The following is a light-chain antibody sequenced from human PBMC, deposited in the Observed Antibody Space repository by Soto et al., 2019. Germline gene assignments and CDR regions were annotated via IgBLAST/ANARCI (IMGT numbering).Light chain of an antibody. V-gene: IGKV1-5*03. J-gene: IGKJ1*01. CDR3: QQYNSYPWT. Sequence: DIQMTHSPSTLSGSVGDRVTITFRASQTISSWLAWYQQKPGKAPKLLIYKASSLESGVPSRFSGSGSGTEFTLTISSLQPDDFATYYCQQYNSYPWTFGQGTKVDIK. CDR2: KAS. CDR1: QTISSW.